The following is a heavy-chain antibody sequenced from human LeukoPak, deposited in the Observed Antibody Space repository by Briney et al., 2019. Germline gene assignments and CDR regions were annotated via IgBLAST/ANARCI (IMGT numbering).Heavy chain of an antibody. CDR2: IDDSGTT. V-gene: IGHV4-59*08. Sequence: SETLSLTCTVSGGSISSYYWSWIRQPPGKGLEWIGYIDDSGTTNYNPSLKSRVTISVDTSKNQFPLKLSSVTAANTAVYYCARLNYDFWRGYYFDYWGQGTLVTVSS. CDR3: ARLNYDFWRGYYFDY. D-gene: IGHD3-3*01. CDR1: GGSISSYY. J-gene: IGHJ4*02.